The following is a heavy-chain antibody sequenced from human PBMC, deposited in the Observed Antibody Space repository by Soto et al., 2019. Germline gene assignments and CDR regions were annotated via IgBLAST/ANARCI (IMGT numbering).Heavy chain of an antibody. CDR1: GFTFSSYA. V-gene: IGHV3-23*01. J-gene: IGHJ4*02. D-gene: IGHD1-26*01. Sequence: GGSLRLSCAASGFTFSSYAMSWVRQAPGEGLEWVSAISGSGGSTYYADSVKGRFTISRDNSKNTLYLQMNSLRAEDTAVYYGAKDEVGASPFGLRGPGNLVTVPS. CDR2: ISGSGGST. CDR3: AKDEVGASPFGL.